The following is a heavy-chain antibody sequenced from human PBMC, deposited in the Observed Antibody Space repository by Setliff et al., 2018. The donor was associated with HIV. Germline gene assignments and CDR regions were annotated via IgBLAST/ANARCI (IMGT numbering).Heavy chain of an antibody. V-gene: IGHV7-4-1*02. Sequence: ASVKVSCKASGYTFSQYPMHWVRQAPGQGLEWMGWINTNTGNPTYAQGFTGRFVFSLDTSVGTAYLQISSLKAEDTVVYYCARGALVPAAIGAYYYYMDVWGKGTTVTVSS. J-gene: IGHJ6*03. CDR1: GYTFSQYP. CDR2: INTNTGNP. CDR3: ARGALVPAAIGAYYYYMDV. D-gene: IGHD2-2*01.